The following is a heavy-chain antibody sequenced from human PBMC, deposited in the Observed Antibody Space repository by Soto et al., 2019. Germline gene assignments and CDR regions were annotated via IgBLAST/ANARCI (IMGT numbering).Heavy chain of an antibody. V-gene: IGHV1-8*01. Sequence: QVQLVQSGAEVKKPGASVKVSYKASGYTFTSYDINWVRQATGQGLEWMGWMNPNRGNTGYAQKFQGRVTMTRNTSISTAYMELSSLRSEDTAVYFCARGRRFYDFWSGYLPAHFDYWGQGTLVTVSS. CDR1: GYTFTSYD. D-gene: IGHD3-3*01. CDR3: ARGRRFYDFWSGYLPAHFDY. J-gene: IGHJ4*02. CDR2: MNPNRGNT.